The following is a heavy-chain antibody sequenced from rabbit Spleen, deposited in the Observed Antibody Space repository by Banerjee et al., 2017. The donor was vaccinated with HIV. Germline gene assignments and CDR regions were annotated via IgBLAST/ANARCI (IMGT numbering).Heavy chain of an antibody. CDR2: IEGGSSTFT. CDR3: TREGSPYSNFNL. CDR1: GVSFSGSSY. Sequence: QSLEESGGDLVKPGASLTLTCIASGVSFSGSSYMCWVRQAPGKGLEWIACIEGGSSTFTYFASWAKGRFTISKTSSTTVTLQMTSLTAADTATYFCTREGSPYSNFNLWGQGTLVTVS. J-gene: IGHJ4*01. V-gene: IGHV1S40*01. D-gene: IGHD3-3*01.